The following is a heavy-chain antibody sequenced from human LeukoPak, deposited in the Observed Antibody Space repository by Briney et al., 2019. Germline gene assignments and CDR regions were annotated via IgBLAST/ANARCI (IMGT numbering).Heavy chain of an antibody. V-gene: IGHV3-53*01. CDR2: FYSGGNT. J-gene: IGHJ4*02. CDR1: GFTVSTNY. D-gene: IGHD2-21*02. Sequence: GGSLRLSCVVSGFTVSTNYMSWVRQAPGKGLEWVSVFYSGGNTYYADSVKGRFTISRDTSKNTLYLQMDSLRDEDTAVYYCARGGGAYCGDDCRRTFDYWGQGTLVSVSS. CDR3: ARGGGAYCGDDCRRTFDY.